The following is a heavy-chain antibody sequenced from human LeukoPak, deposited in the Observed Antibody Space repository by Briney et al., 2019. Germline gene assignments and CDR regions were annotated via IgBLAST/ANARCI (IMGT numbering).Heavy chain of an antibody. CDR3: ARGMYYDFWSGYYPPSDWFDP. V-gene: IGHV5-51*01. J-gene: IGHJ5*02. CDR2: IYPGDSDT. Sequence: GESLKISCKGSGYSFASYWIAWVRQMPGKGLEWMGIIYPGDSDTRYSPSFQGQVTISADKSISTAYLQWSSLKASDTAMYYCARGMYYDFWSGYYPPSDWFDPWGQGTLVTVSS. CDR1: GYSFASYW. D-gene: IGHD3-3*01.